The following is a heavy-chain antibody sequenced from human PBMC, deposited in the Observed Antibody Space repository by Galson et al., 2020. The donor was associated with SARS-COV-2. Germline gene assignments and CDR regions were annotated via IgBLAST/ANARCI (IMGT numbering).Heavy chain of an antibody. J-gene: IGHJ6*02. CDR3: ARDASWAMFAMDV. CDR1: GFTFNSYI. CDR2: ISSSSTYI. Sequence: GESLKISCAASGFTFNSYIINWVRQAPGKGLEWVSSISSSSTYIYYADSVKGRFTISRDNARNSLDLDMNSLRVEDTAVYYCARDASWAMFAMDVWGQGTTVTVSS. V-gene: IGHV3-21*01. D-gene: IGHD3-10*02.